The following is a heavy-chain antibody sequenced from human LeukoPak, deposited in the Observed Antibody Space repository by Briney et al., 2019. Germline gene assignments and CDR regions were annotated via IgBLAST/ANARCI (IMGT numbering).Heavy chain of an antibody. CDR3: ARIASSGYSYYFDY. J-gene: IGHJ4*02. CDR1: VYTFTSYG. D-gene: IGHD3-22*01. Sequence: GASVKVSCKASVYTFTSYGISWVRQAPGDGLEWMGWISAYNGNTNYAQKLQGRVTMTTDTSTSTAYMELRSLRSDDTAVYYCARIASSGYSYYFDYWGQGTLVTVSS. CDR2: ISAYNGNT. V-gene: IGHV1-18*01.